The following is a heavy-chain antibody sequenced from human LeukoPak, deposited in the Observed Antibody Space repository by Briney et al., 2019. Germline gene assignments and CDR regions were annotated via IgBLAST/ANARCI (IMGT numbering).Heavy chain of an antibody. CDR2: ISYDGSNK. Sequence: GGSLRLSCAASGFTFSSYAMHWVRQAPGKGLEWVAVISYDGSNKYYADSVKGRFTISRDNSKNTLYLQMNSLRAEDTAVYYCARDSGSRTDAFDIWGQGTMVTVSS. V-gene: IGHV3-30-3*01. CDR3: ARDSGSRTDAFDI. D-gene: IGHD1-26*01. CDR1: GFTFSSYA. J-gene: IGHJ3*02.